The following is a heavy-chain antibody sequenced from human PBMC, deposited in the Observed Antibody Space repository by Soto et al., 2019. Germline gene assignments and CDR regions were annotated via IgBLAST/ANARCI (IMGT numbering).Heavy chain of an antibody. CDR2: IFYTGST. Sequence: SETLSLTCTVSGDSISSSSYFWGWIRQPPGKGLEWIGTIFYTGSTYYNPSLKSRVTISVDTSKTQFSLKLTSVTAADTVLYYCARRSGWLYFDYWGQGSLVTVSS. CDR3: ARRSGWLYFDY. V-gene: IGHV4-39*01. D-gene: IGHD6-19*01. CDR1: GDSISSSSYF. J-gene: IGHJ4*02.